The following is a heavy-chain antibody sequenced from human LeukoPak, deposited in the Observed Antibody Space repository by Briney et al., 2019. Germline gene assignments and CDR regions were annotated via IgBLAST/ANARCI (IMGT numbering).Heavy chain of an antibody. CDR3: ARKTADSSGWGSWFDP. Sequence: SETLSLTCAVYGGSFSSYYWSWIRQPPGKGLEWIGEINHSGSTNYNPSLKSRVTISVDTSKNQFSLKLSSVTAAGTAVYYCARKTADSSGWGSWFDPWGQGTLVTVSS. V-gene: IGHV4-34*01. CDR2: INHSGST. D-gene: IGHD6-19*01. J-gene: IGHJ5*02. CDR1: GGSFSSYY.